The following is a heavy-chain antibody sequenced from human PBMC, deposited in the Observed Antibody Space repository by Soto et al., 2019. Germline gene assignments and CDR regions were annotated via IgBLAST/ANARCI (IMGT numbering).Heavy chain of an antibody. D-gene: IGHD5-12*01. CDR1: GFTFSSYS. Sequence: PGGSLRLSCAASGFTFSSYSMNWVRQAPGKGLEWVSSISSSSSYIYYADSVKGRFTISRDNAKNSLYLQMNSLRAEDTAVYYCARDLEGYPRTYYYYYGMDVWGQGTTVTVSS. J-gene: IGHJ6*02. V-gene: IGHV3-21*01. CDR3: ARDLEGYPRTYYYYYGMDV. CDR2: ISSSSSYI.